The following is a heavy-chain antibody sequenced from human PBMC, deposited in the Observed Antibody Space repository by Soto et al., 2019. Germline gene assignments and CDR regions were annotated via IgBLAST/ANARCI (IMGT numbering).Heavy chain of an antibody. D-gene: IGHD3-3*01. J-gene: IGHJ4*02. CDR2: ISSSSSYI. CDR1: GFTFSSYA. CDR3: ARGDGYYFVY. V-gene: IGHV3-21*01. Sequence: PGGSLRLSCAASGFTFSSYAMSWVRQAPGKGLEWVSSISSSSSYIYYADSVKGRFTISRDNAKNTLYLHMNILRAEDTAVYYCARGDGYYFVYWGQGTLVTVSS.